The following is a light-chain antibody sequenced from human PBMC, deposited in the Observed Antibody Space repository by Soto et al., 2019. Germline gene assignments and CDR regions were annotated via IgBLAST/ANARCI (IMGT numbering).Light chain of an antibody. Sequence: QSALTQPASVSGSPGQSITISCTGTRSDVGGYNYVSWYQHHPGKAPKLMIYDVSNRPSGVSNRFSGSKSGNTASLTISGLQPEDEADYYCCSYTTSNTRQIVFGTGT. CDR3: CSYTTSNTRQIV. V-gene: IGLV2-14*03. CDR1: RSDVGGYNY. J-gene: IGLJ1*01. CDR2: DVS.